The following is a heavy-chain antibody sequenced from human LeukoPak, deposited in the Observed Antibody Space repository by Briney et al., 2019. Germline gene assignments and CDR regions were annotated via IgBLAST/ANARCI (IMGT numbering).Heavy chain of an antibody. Sequence: GGSLRLSCEASGYTFINHGVHWVRQAPGKGLEWVAVISYDGTDAFYADSVKGRFTISRDDSKNTLALQMNSLRLDDTAIYYCAKDDAGVPDSWGQETLVLVSS. J-gene: IGHJ5*01. D-gene: IGHD3-10*01. CDR1: GYTFINHG. CDR2: ISYDGTDA. CDR3: AKDDAGVPDS. V-gene: IGHV3-30*18.